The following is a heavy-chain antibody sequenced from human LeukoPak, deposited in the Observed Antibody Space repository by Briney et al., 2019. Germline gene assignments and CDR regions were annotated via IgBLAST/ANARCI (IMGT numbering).Heavy chain of an antibody. CDR1: GFAFNKYA. D-gene: IGHD4-17*01. J-gene: IGHJ4*02. V-gene: IGHV3-23*01. CDR3: AKDRRSNGD. Sequence: GGSLRLSCAASGFAFNKYAMSWVRQAPGKGLEWVSAISGSGGSTYHADSVKGRFTISRDNSKNTLYLQMNSLRAEDTAVYYCAKDRRSNGDWGQGTLVTVSS. CDR2: ISGSGGST.